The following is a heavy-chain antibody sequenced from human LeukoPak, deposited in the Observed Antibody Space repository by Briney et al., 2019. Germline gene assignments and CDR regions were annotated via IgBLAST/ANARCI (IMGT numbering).Heavy chain of an antibody. CDR2: IIPIFGTA. CDR3: ARGGHQGAFDI. D-gene: IGHD3/OR15-3a*01. Sequence: SVKVSCKASGYTFTSYGISWVRQAPGQGLEWMGGIIPIFGTANYAQKFQGRVTITADESTSTAYMELSSLRSEDTAVYYCARGGHQGAFDIWGQGTMVTVSS. J-gene: IGHJ3*02. V-gene: IGHV1-69*13. CDR1: GYTFTSYG.